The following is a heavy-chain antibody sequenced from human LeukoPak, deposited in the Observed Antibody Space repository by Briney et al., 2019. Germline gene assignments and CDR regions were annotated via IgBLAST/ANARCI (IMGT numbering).Heavy chain of an antibody. Sequence: GSLRLSCAASGFTFSDYYMSWIRQPPGKGLEWIGEINHSGSTNYNPSLKSRVTISVDTSKNQFSLKLSSVTAADTAVYYCARGSGSSSGWFDPWGQGTLVTVSS. CDR2: INHSGST. CDR1: GFTFSDYY. V-gene: IGHV4-34*01. D-gene: IGHD6-6*01. J-gene: IGHJ5*02. CDR3: ARGSGSSSGWFDP.